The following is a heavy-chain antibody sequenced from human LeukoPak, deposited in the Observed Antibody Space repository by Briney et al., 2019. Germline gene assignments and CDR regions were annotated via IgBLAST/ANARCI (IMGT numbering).Heavy chain of an antibody. CDR2: IGNDENFK. CDR1: GFTFRSYG. D-gene: IGHD3-16*01. Sequence: GGSLRLSCAASGFTFRSYGMHWVRQAPSKGLEWVAFIGNDENFKQYADSVKGRFTISRDNSKNTLYLQMNSLRYEDTSVYYCAKDLWVVDHDYWGQGTLVAVSS. V-gene: IGHV3-30*02. J-gene: IGHJ4*02. CDR3: AKDLWVVDHDY.